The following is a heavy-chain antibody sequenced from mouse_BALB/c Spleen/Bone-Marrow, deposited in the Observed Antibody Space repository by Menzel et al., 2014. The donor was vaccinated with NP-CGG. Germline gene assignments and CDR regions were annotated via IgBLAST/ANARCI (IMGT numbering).Heavy chain of an antibody. CDR2: ISDGGSYT. Sequence: EVNLVDSGGGLVKPGGSLKLSCAASGFTFSDYYMYWVRQTPEKRLEWVATISDGGSYTYYPDSVKGRFTISRDNAKNNLYLQMSSLKSEDTAMYYCARDGNYYAMDYWGQGTSVTVSP. J-gene: IGHJ4*01. CDR3: ARDGNYYAMDY. CDR1: GFTFSDYY. D-gene: IGHD2-1*01. V-gene: IGHV5-4*02.